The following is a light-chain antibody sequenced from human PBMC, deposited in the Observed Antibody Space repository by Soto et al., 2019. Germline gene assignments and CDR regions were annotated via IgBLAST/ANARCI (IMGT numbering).Light chain of an antibody. Sequence: EIVMTQSPATLSVSPGERATLSCRASQSVSRNLAWYQQKPRQAPRLLIYGASTRATGIPARFSGSGSGTEFTLTISSLQSEDFSVYYCQQYNNWPYTFGHGTKLEIK. J-gene: IGKJ2*01. CDR3: QQYNNWPYT. CDR2: GAS. V-gene: IGKV3-15*01. CDR1: QSVSRN.